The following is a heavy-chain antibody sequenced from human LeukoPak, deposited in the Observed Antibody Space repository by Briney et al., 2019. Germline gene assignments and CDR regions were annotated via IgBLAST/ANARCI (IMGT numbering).Heavy chain of an antibody. Sequence: ASVKVCCKASGYTFTGYYMHWVRQAPGQGLEWMGRINPNSGGTNYAQKFQGRVTMTRDTSISTAYMELSRLRSDDTAVYYCAREGYCSGGSCYSGAGVTYGDIDYWGQGTLVTVSS. CDR1: GYTFTGYY. D-gene: IGHD2-15*01. CDR2: INPNSGGT. CDR3: AREGYCSGGSCYSGAGVTYGDIDY. V-gene: IGHV1-2*06. J-gene: IGHJ4*02.